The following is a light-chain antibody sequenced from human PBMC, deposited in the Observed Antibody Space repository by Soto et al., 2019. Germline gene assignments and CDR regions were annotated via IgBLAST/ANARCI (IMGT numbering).Light chain of an antibody. CDR2: DDS. V-gene: IGLV3-21*02. CDR1: GLPKQY. Sequence: SYELTQPPSVSVSPGQTTWITCSGEGLPKQYAHWYQQKPGQAPVLVVYDDSDRPSGIPERFSGSNSGNTATLTISRVEAGDEADYYCQVWDSSSDHYVFGTGTKLTVL. CDR3: QVWDSSSDHYV. J-gene: IGLJ1*01.